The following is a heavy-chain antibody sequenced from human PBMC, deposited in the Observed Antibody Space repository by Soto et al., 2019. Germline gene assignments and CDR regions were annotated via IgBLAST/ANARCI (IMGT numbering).Heavy chain of an antibody. CDR2: ISAYNGNT. CDR1: GYTFTSYG. CDR3: ARGSNDIDS. Sequence: QVQLVQSGAEVKKPGASVKVSCKASGYTFTSYGISWVRQAPVQGLEWLGWISAYNGNTNYAQKLQGRGTMTADTSPCTAYMELRSQRSDDTALYHCARGSNDIDSCAQGTLVTVSA. V-gene: IGHV1-18*01. J-gene: IGHJ4*02. D-gene: IGHD1-1*01.